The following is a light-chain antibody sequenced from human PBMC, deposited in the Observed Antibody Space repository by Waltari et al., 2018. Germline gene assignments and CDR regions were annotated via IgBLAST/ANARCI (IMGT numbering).Light chain of an antibody. CDR2: GAS. V-gene: IGKV3-15*01. J-gene: IGKJ1*01. CDR3: QQYNNWPPWT. CDR1: QSVSSN. Sequence: EIVMTQSPATLSVSPGERATLSCRASQSVSSNLAWHQQKPGQAPRLLIFGASTRATGIPARFSGSGSGPEFTLTISSLQSEDFAVYYCQQYNNWPPWTFGQGTKVEIK.